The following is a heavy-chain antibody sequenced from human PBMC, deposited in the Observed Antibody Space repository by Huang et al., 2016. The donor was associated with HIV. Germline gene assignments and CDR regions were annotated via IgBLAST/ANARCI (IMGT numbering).Heavy chain of an antibody. V-gene: IGHV3-30*18. CDR3: AKGGSAAAVLDF. J-gene: IGHJ4*02. D-gene: IGHD6-13*01. CDR2: ITYDAKTK. CDR1: GVSFSGYG. Sequence: QVQLVESGGGVVQPGRSLRISCAASGVSFSGYGMHWVRQAPGKGLEWVAVITYDAKTKYYADSVKGRFSISRDNSKTAVYLQLNSLRLEDTAVYYCAKGGSAAAVLDFWGQGTLVTVSS.